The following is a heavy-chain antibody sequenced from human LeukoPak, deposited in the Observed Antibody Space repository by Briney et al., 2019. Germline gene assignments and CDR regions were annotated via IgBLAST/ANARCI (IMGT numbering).Heavy chain of an antibody. Sequence: ASVKVSCKASGGTFGSYAISWVRQAPGQGLEWMGGIIPIFGTANYAQKFQGRVTITADESTSTAYMELSSLRSDDTAVYYCARAGIAAAGTSSWFDPWGQGTLVTVSS. D-gene: IGHD6-13*01. J-gene: IGHJ5*02. CDR2: IIPIFGTA. V-gene: IGHV1-69*13. CDR1: GGTFGSYA. CDR3: ARAGIAAAGTSSWFDP.